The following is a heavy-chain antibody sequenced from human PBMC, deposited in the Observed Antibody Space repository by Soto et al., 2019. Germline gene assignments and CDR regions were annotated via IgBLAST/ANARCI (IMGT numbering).Heavy chain of an antibody. Sequence: EVQVLESGGGLVQPGGSLRLSCAASGFSFSSCAMGWVRQAPGKGLEWVSAISGSGFNIYYADSVKGRFTTSRDNSKNTLNQQMNSLRAEDTARYYCAKDGGYSSGWYGFDFGGQGTLVTVSS. V-gene: IGHV3-23*01. CDR3: AKDGGYSSGWYGFDF. CDR2: ISGSGFNI. J-gene: IGHJ4*02. CDR1: GFSFSSCA. D-gene: IGHD6-19*01.